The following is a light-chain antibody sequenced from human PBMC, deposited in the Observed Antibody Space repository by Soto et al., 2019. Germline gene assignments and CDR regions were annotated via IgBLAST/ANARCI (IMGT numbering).Light chain of an antibody. CDR3: SSYTSSSTLV. CDR1: SXDVGGYNY. V-gene: IGLV2-14*01. Sequence: QSALTQPGSVSGSPGQSITISCTGTSXDVGGYNYVSWYQQHPGKAPKLMIYEVSNRPSGVSNRFSGSKSGNTASLTISGLQAEDEADYYCSSYTSSSTLVFGTGTKVIVL. J-gene: IGLJ1*01. CDR2: EVS.